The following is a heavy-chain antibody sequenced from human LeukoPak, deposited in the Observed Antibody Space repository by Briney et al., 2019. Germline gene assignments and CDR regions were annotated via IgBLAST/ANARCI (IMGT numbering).Heavy chain of an antibody. J-gene: IGHJ4*02. CDR3: AKDGGYN. CDR2: ISYDGSNK. D-gene: IGHD5-12*01. V-gene: IGHV3-30*18. CDR1: GFTFSSYG. Sequence: GGSLRLSCAASGFTFSSYGMHWVRQAPGKGLEWVAVISYDGSNKYYADSVKGRFTISRDNSKNTLYLQMNSLRAEDTAAYYCAKDGGYNWGQGTLVTVSS.